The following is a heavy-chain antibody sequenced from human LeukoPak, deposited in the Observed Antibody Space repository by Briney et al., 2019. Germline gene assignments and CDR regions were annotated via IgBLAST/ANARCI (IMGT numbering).Heavy chain of an antibody. CDR1: GGSISSYY. CDR2: IYYSGST. CDR3: ARTSSSFEN. D-gene: IGHD6-13*01. V-gene: IGHV4-59*08. J-gene: IGHJ4*02. Sequence: SETLSLTCTVAGGSISSYYWSWIRQPPGKGLEWIGYIYYSGSTNYNPSLKSRVTISVDTSKNQFSLKLTSVTVADTAICYCARTSSSFENWGQGTLVTVSS.